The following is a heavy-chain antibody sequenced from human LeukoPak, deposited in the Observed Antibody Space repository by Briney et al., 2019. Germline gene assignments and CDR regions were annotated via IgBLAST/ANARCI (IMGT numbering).Heavy chain of an antibody. D-gene: IGHD3-10*01. J-gene: IGHJ4*02. CDR3: AKVSYYGSGSFIFDC. V-gene: IGHV3-23*01. CDR1: GFTCSNYA. Sequence: GGSLRLSCAASGFTCSNYAMTWVRQAPGKGLEWVSSISDSGASTYYADSVKGRFTISRDNSKNTLFLQMNSLGAEDTAIYYCAKVSYYGSGSFIFDCWGQGTLVTVSS. CDR2: ISDSGAST.